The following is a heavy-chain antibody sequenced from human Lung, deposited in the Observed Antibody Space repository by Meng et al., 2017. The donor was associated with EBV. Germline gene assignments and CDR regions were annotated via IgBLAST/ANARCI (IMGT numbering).Heavy chain of an antibody. CDR2: ISSSGSTI. Sequence: QVQLVESGGGVVKLGGCVRLYCAASGFTLSDYYMSWIRQAPGKGLEWVSYISSSGSTIYYADSVKGRFTISRDNAKNSLYLQMNSLRAEDTAVYYCARAGYYDFWDPGYWGQGTLVTVSS. CDR1: GFTLSDYY. CDR3: ARAGYYDFWDPGY. D-gene: IGHD3-3*01. J-gene: IGHJ4*02. V-gene: IGHV3-11*01.